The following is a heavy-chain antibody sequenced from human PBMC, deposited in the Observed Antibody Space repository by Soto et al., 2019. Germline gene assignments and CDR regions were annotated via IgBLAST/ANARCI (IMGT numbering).Heavy chain of an antibody. Sequence: QVQLVESGGGVVQPGRSLRLSCAASGFIFSSYGMHWVRQAPGKGLEWVAVISYDGSNKYYADSVKGRFTISSSKNTLYLHMNSRRAEDTAVYYCAKDWGDGTSAEPGGNGKGGYYYGMDVWGQGTTVTVSS. CDR1: GFIFSSYG. CDR2: ISYDGSNK. CDR3: AKDWGDGTSAEPGGNGKGGYYYGMDV. V-gene: IGHV3-30*18. J-gene: IGHJ6*02. D-gene: IGHD2-15*01.